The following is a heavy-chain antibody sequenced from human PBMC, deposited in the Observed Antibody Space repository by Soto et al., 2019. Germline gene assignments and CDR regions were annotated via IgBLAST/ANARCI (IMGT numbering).Heavy chain of an antibody. J-gene: IGHJ5*02. CDR3: ARQSRDWFDP. V-gene: IGHV4-39*01. CDR2: IYYSGST. CDR1: GGSISSSSYY. D-gene: IGHD2-21*01. Sequence: SETLSLTCTGSGGSISSSSYYWGWIRQPPGKGLEWIGSIYYSGSTYYNPSLKSRVTISVDTSKNQFSLKLSSVTAADTAVYYCARQSRDWFDPWGQGTLVTVSS.